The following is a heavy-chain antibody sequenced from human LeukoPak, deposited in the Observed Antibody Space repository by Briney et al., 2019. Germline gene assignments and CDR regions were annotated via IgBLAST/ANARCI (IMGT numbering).Heavy chain of an antibody. V-gene: IGHV3-74*01. CDR3: ARGDLVVVIAALDS. CDR1: GFNFSSYW. J-gene: IGHJ4*02. Sequence: GGSLRLSCAASGFNFSSYWMHWVRQAPGKGLVWISRINYDGTTTSYADSVKGRFTISRDNANSSVFLQMTSLKDEDTAVYYCARGDLVVVIAALDSWGQGTLVVVSS. CDR2: INYDGTTT. D-gene: IGHD2-15*01.